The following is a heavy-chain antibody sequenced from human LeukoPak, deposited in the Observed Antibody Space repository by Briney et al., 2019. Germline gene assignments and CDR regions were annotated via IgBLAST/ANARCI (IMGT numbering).Heavy chain of an antibody. CDR2: ISSSSSYI. J-gene: IGHJ4*02. CDR3: ARVEGIAAFFL. D-gene: IGHD6-13*01. Sequence: GGSLRLSCAASGFTFSSYSMNWVRQAPGKGLEWVSSISSSSSYIYYADSVKGRFTISRDNAKNSLYLQMNSLRAADTAVYYCARVEGIAAFFLWGQGTLVTVSS. V-gene: IGHV3-21*01. CDR1: GFTFSSYS.